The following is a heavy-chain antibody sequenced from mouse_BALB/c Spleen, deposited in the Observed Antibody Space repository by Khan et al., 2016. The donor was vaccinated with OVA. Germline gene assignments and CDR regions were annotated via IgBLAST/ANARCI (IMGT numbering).Heavy chain of an antibody. D-gene: IGHD2-12*01. V-gene: IGHV3-8*02. CDR2: IIYTGYT. CDR3: ARSTYRYAFVY. Sequence: EVQLQESGPSLVKPSQTLSLTCSVTGDSITSGYWNWIRQFPENKLEYMGYIIYTGYTYYNPSPHSRISITRHTSKNQYYLQLNSVTDEDTATYYCARSTYRYAFVYWGQGTLVTVSA. CDR1: GDSITSGY. J-gene: IGHJ3*01.